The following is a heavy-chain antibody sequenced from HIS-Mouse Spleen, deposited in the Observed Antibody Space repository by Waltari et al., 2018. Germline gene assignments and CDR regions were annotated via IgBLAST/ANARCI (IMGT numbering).Heavy chain of an antibody. D-gene: IGHD6-19*01. CDR1: GFTVRRTY. Sequence: EVQLVESGGGLGQPGGSRRPSCGASGFTVRRTYSSWVRAAPGKGLEWVSVIYSGGSTYYADSVKGRFTISRDNSKNTLYLQMNSLRAEDTAVYYCARGIAVAGRGAFDIWGQGTMVTVS. J-gene: IGHJ3*02. CDR3: ARGIAVAGRGAFDI. V-gene: IGHV3-66*01. CDR2: IYSGGST.